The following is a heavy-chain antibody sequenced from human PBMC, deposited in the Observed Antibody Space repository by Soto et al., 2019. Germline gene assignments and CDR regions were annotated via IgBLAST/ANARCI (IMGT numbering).Heavy chain of an antibody. CDR3: ARGLPAAY. Sequence: QVQLQQWGAGLLKPSETLSLTCAVYGGSLGGYYWNWIRRPPGKGLEWIGEITHSGSINYNPSLKSRVIISVATSKNRFSLKLNAVTAADPGVYYCARGLPAAYWGQGTLVTVSS. CDR2: ITHSGSI. J-gene: IGHJ4*02. CDR1: GGSLGGYY. V-gene: IGHV4-34*01. D-gene: IGHD6-25*01.